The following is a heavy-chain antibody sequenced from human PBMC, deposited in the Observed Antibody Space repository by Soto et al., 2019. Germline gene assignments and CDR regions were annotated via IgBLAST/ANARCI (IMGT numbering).Heavy chain of an antibody. V-gene: IGHV3-30-3*01. J-gene: IGHJ5*02. CDR3: ARGRGYSYDNWFDP. CDR1: GFTFSSYA. Sequence: QVQLVESGGGVVQPGRSLRLSCAASGFTFSSYAMHWVRQAPGKGLEWVAVISYDGSNKYYADSVKGRFTISRANSKNTLYLQMNSLRAEDTAVYYCARGRGYSYDNWFDPWGQGTLVTVSS. D-gene: IGHD5-18*01. CDR2: ISYDGSNK.